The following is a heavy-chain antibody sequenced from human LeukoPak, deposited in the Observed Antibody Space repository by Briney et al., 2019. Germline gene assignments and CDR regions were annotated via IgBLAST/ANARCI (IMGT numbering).Heavy chain of an antibody. V-gene: IGHV3-7*01. D-gene: IGHD2-15*01. CDR3: ASRSSVAASGPG. Sequence: GGSLRLSCAASGFTFISYSMNWVRQAPGKGLEWVANINQDGSEKYYVDSVKGRFTISRDNAKNSLYLQMSSLRAEDTALYYCASRSSVAASGPGWGQGTLVTVSS. CDR2: INQDGSEK. J-gene: IGHJ4*02. CDR1: GFTFISYS.